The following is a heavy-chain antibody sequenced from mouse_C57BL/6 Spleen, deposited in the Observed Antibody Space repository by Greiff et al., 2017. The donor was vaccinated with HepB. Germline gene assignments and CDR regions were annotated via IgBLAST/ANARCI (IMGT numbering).Heavy chain of an antibody. V-gene: IGHV1-69*01. Sequence: QVQLKQPGAELVMPGASVKLSCKASGYTFTSYWMHWVKQRPGQGLEWIGEIDPSDSYTNYNQKFKGKSTLTVDKSSSTAYMQLSSLTSEDSAVYYCARSYYSNYRYFDVWGTGTTVTVSS. CDR2: IDPSDSYT. J-gene: IGHJ1*03. CDR3: ARSYYSNYRYFDV. CDR1: GYTFTSYW. D-gene: IGHD2-5*01.